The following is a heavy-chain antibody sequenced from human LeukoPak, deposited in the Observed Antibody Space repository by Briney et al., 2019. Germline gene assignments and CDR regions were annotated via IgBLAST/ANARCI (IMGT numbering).Heavy chain of an antibody. CDR3: ARDGGLAPDY. J-gene: IGHJ4*02. D-gene: IGHD3-16*01. Sequence: PGGSLRLSCAASGFTFSSYSMNWVRQAPGKGLEWVSYIRSSSSTIYYADSVKGRFTISRDNAKNSLYLQMNSLRAEDTAVYYCARDGGLAPDYWGQGTLVTVSS. V-gene: IGHV3-48*04. CDR1: GFTFSSYS. CDR2: IRSSSSTI.